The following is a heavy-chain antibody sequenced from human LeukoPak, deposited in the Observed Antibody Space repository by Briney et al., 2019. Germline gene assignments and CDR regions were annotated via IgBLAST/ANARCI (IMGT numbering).Heavy chain of an antibody. J-gene: IGHJ4*02. CDR3: ARDPGSYRSDY. Sequence: ASVKVSCRASGYTFTSYGISWVRQAPGQGLEWMGWISTYKNNTNYAQKLQGRVTMTTDTSTSTAYMELRSLRSDDTAVYYCARDPGSYRSDYWGQGTLVTVSS. CDR2: ISTYKNNT. D-gene: IGHD3-16*02. CDR1: GYTFTSYG. V-gene: IGHV1-18*01.